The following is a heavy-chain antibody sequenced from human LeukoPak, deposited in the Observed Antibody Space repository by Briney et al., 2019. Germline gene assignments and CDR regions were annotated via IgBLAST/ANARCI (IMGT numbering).Heavy chain of an antibody. J-gene: IGHJ3*02. D-gene: IGHD6-6*01. Sequence: APVKVSCKASGYTFTGYYMHWVRQAPGQGLEWMGWINPNSGGTNYAQKFQGRVTMTRDTSISTAYMELSRLRSDDTAVYYCARMYSSSSRAFDIWGQGTMVTVSS. CDR1: GYTFTGYY. CDR3: ARMYSSSSRAFDI. CDR2: INPNSGGT. V-gene: IGHV1-2*02.